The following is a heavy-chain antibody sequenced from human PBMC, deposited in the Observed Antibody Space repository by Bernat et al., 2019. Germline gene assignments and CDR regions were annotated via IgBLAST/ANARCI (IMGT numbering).Heavy chain of an antibody. CDR2: ISYDGSNK. J-gene: IGHJ4*02. D-gene: IGHD5-18*01. CDR1: GFTFSSYA. Sequence: QVQLVESGGGVVQPGRSLRLSCAASGFTFSSYAMHWVRQAPGKGLEWVAVISYDGSNKYYADSVKGRFTISRENSKNTLYVQMNSLRAEDTAVYYCARDDGGPTAMVPALFDYWGQGTLVTVSS. V-gene: IGHV3-30-3*01. CDR3: ARDDGGPTAMVPALFDY.